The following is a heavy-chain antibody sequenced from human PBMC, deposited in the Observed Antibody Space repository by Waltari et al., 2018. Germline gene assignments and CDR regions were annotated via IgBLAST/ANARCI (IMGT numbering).Heavy chain of an antibody. Sequence: EVQLVESGGGLVQPGGSLRLSCAASGFPFGGYGISWVRQAPGKGLEWVANIKQDGSEKYYVDSVKGRFTISRDNAKNSLYLQMNSLRAEDTAVYYCARRDSSGWGDYWGQGTLVTVSS. CDR2: IKQDGSEK. CDR1: GFPFGGYG. D-gene: IGHD6-19*01. CDR3: ARRDSSGWGDY. V-gene: IGHV3-7*01. J-gene: IGHJ4*02.